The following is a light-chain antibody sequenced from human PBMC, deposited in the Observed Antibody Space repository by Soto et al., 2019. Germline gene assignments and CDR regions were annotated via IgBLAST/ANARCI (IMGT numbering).Light chain of an antibody. CDR3: MQALQTPIT. Sequence: DIVMTQYPHSLPVTPGEPASIAWRASRSRLHSNGYNYLDWYLQKPGQSPQLLIYLGSNRASGVPDRFSGSGSGTDFTLKISRVEAEDVGVYYCMQALQTPITFGQGTRLEIK. J-gene: IGKJ5*01. V-gene: IGKV2-28*01. CDR1: RSRLHSNGYNY. CDR2: LGS.